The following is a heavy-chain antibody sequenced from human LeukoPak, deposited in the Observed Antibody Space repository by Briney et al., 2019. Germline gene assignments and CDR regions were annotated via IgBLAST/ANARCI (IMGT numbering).Heavy chain of an antibody. CDR1: GGSFSGYY. Sequence: SETLSLTCAVYGGSFSGYYWSWIRQPPGKGLEWIGEINHSGSTNYNPSLKSRVTISVDTSKNQFSLKLSSVTAADTAVYYCARDVATIVGYYYGMDVWGQGTTVTVSS. D-gene: IGHD5-12*01. CDR2: INHSGST. CDR3: ARDVATIVGYYYGMDV. V-gene: IGHV4-34*01. J-gene: IGHJ6*02.